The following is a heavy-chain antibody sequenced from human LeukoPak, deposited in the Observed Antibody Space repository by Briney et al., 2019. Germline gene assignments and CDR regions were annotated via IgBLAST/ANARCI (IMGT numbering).Heavy chain of an antibody. CDR1: GGSISSYY. D-gene: IGHD2-2*01. Sequence: SETLSLTCTVSGGSISSYYWSWIRQPPGKGLEWIGYIYYSGSTYYNPSLKSRVTISVDTSKNQFSLKLSSVTAADTAVYYCARVQPYDYDDYWGQGTLVTVSS. J-gene: IGHJ4*02. CDR2: IYYSGST. V-gene: IGHV4-30-4*08. CDR3: ARVQPYDYDDY.